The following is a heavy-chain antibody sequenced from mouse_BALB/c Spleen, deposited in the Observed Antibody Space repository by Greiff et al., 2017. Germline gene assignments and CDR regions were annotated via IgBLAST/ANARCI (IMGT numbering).Heavy chain of an antibody. CDR3: ARAGYGNYGWYFDV. V-gene: IGHV2-6-7*01. Sequence: VKLMGSGPGLVAPSQSLSITCTVSGFSLTGYGVNWVRQPPGKGLEWLGMIWGDGSTDYNSALKSRLSISKDNSKSQVFLKMNSLQTDDTARYYCARAGYGNYGWYFDVWGAGTTVTVSS. D-gene: IGHD2-1*01. CDR2: IWGDGST. J-gene: IGHJ1*01. CDR1: GFSLTGYG.